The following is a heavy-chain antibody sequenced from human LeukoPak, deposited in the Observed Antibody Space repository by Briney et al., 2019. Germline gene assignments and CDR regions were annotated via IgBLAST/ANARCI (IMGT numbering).Heavy chain of an antibody. J-gene: IGHJ3*02. V-gene: IGHV3-30-3*01. CDR3: ARDQGNYYDTPGAFDI. Sequence: GGSLRLSCAASGFTFSSYAMQWVRQAPGKGLEWVAVISYDGSNKYYADSVKGRFTISRDNSKNTLYLQMNSLRAEDTAVYYCARDQGNYYDTPGAFDIWGQGTMVTVSS. CDR1: GFTFSSYA. CDR2: ISYDGSNK. D-gene: IGHD3-22*01.